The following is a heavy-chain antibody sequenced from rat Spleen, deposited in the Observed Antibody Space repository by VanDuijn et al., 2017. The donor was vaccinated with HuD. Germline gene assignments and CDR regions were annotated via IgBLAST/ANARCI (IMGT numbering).Heavy chain of an antibody. D-gene: IGHD5-1*01. Sequence: EVQLVESDGGLVQPGGSLKLSCAASGFTFSDYNMAWVRQAPKKGLEWVAIITYDGGSIYYRDSVKGRFTISRDNAKSTLYLQMDSLRSEDTATYYCTTDRTGALMDAWGQGASVTVSS. V-gene: IGHV5-20*01. CDR1: GFTFSDYN. CDR3: TTDRTGALMDA. J-gene: IGHJ4*01. CDR2: ITYDGGSI.